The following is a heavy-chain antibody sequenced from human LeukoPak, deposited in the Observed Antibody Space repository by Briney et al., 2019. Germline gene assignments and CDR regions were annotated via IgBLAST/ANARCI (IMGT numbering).Heavy chain of an antibody. CDR1: GFTFSSYE. Sequence: GGSLRLSCAASGFTFSSYEMNWVRQAPGKGLEWVSYISSSGSTIYYADSVKGRFTISRDNAKNSLYLQMNSLRAEDTAVYYCARGGSTSCFRCNWFDPWGQGTLVTVSS. CDR3: ARGGSTSCFRCNWFDP. CDR2: ISSSGSTI. J-gene: IGHJ5*02. V-gene: IGHV3-48*03. D-gene: IGHD2-2*01.